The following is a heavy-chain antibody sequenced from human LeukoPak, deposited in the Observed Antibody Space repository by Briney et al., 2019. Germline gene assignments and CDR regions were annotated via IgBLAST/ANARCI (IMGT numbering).Heavy chain of an antibody. CDR3: ARVPNYYGSGSYNRFYYYYGMDV. V-gene: IGHV1-69*04. CDR1: GGTFSSYA. CDR2: IIPILGIA. J-gene: IGHJ6*02. Sequence: ASVKVSCKASGGTFSSYAISWVRQAPGQGLEWMGRIIPILGIANYAQKFQGGVTITADKSTSTAYMELSSLRSEDTAVYYCARVPNYYGSGSYNRFYYYYGMDVWGQGTTVTVSS. D-gene: IGHD3-10*01.